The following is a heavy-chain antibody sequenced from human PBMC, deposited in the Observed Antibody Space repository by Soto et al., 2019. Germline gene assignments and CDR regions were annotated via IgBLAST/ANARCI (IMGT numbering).Heavy chain of an antibody. D-gene: IGHD2-21*02. CDR3: ARLKGVTTGRWFDP. V-gene: IGHV4-39*01. CDR2: IYYSGST. CDR1: GGSISSSSYY. J-gene: IGHJ5*02. Sequence: QLQLQESGPGLVKPSETLSLTCTVSGGSISSSSYYWGWIRQPPGKGLEWIGSIYYSGSTYYNPSLKSRVTISVDTSKNQFSLKLSSVPAADTAVYYCARLKGVTTGRWFDPWGQGTLVTVSS.